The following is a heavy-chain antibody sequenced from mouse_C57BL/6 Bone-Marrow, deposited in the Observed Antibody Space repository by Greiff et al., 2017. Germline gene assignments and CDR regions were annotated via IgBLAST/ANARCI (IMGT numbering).Heavy chain of an antibody. CDR1: GFTFSSYG. CDR3: ARDPLYGNYDY. Sequence: DVQGVESGGDLVKPGGSLKLSCAASGFTFSSYGMSWVRQTPDKRLEWVATISSGGSYTYYPDSVKGRFTISRDNAKNTLYLQMSSLKSEDTAMYYCARDPLYGNYDYWGQGTTLTVSS. D-gene: IGHD2-1*01. J-gene: IGHJ2*01. CDR2: ISSGGSYT. V-gene: IGHV5-6*01.